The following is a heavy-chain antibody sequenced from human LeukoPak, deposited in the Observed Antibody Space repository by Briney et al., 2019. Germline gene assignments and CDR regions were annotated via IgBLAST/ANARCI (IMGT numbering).Heavy chain of an antibody. CDR1: GGSLSSYY. CDR3: ARDAARWFGDWYYYMDV. J-gene: IGHJ6*03. Sequence: SETLSLTCTVSGGSLSSYYWSWIRQPPGKGLEWIGYIYYSGSTNYNPSLKSRVTISVDTSKNQFSLKLSSVTAADTAVYYCARDAARWFGDWYYYMDVWGKGTTVTISS. V-gene: IGHV4-59*01. CDR2: IYYSGST. D-gene: IGHD3-10*01.